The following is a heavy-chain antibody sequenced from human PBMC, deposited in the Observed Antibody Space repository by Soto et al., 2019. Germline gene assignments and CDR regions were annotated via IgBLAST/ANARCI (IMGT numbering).Heavy chain of an antibody. CDR3: ARIGGYHGPLDY. D-gene: IGHD3-16*02. Sequence: ASVKVSCKVSGYTLTELSMHWVRQAPGKGLEWMGGFDPEDGETIYAQKFQGRVTMTEDTSTDTAYMELSSLRSEDTAVYYCARIGGYHGPLDYWGQGTPVTVSS. CDR2: FDPEDGET. J-gene: IGHJ4*02. CDR1: GYTLTELS. V-gene: IGHV1-24*01.